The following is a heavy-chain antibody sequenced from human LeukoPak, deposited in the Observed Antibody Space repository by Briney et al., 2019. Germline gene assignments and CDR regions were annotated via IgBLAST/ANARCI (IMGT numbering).Heavy chain of an antibody. V-gene: IGHV1-46*01. J-gene: IGHJ5*02. CDR1: GYTFTSYY. CDR3: ARDPHRITMVPGGWFDP. Sequence: GASVKVSCKASGYTFTSYYMHWVRQAPGQGLEWMGKINPSGGSTSYAQKFQGRVTMTRDTSTSTVYMELSSLRSEGTAVYYCARDPHRITMVPGGWFDPWGQGTLVTVSS. D-gene: IGHD3-10*01. CDR2: INPSGGST.